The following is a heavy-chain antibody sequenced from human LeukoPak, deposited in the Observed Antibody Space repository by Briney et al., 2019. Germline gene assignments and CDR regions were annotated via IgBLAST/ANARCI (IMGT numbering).Heavy chain of an antibody. V-gene: IGHV4-59*01. CDR1: GGSISSYY. J-gene: IGHJ6*02. D-gene: IGHD2-21*02. CDR3: ARDRVVTAMPYYYYYGMDV. CDR2: IYYSGST. Sequence: SETLSLTCTVSGGSISSYYWSWIRQPPGKGLEWIGYIYYSGSTNYNPSLKSRVTISVDTSKNQFSLKLSSVTAADTAVYYCARDRVVTAMPYYYYYGMDVWGQGITVTVSS.